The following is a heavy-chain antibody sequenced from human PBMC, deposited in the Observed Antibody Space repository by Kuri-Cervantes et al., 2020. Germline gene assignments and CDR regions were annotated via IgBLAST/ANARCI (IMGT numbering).Heavy chain of an antibody. CDR2: IKSKTDGGTT. CDR1: GFTFSSYA. Sequence: GESLKISCAASGFTFSSYAMHWVRQAPGKGLEWVGRIKSKTDGGTTDYAAPVKGRFTISRDDSKNTAYLQMNSLKTEDTAVYYCTTPPQWGFYWGQGTLVTVSS. V-gene: IGHV3-15*01. J-gene: IGHJ4*02. CDR3: TTPPQWGFY. D-gene: IGHD6-19*01.